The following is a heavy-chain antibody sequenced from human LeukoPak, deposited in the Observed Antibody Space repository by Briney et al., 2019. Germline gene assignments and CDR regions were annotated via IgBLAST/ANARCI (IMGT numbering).Heavy chain of an antibody. D-gene: IGHD6-19*01. J-gene: IGHJ4*02. V-gene: IGHV1-18*01. CDR2: ISTYTGYS. Sequence: ASVKVSCKASGYTFTSSGISWVRQAPGQGLEWMGWISTYTGYSKYAQNLRGRVTMTADTSTSTAYMELSSLRSDDTAVYYCAKNSSGVYSDYWGQGTLVTVSS. CDR3: AKNSSGVYSDY. CDR1: GYTFTSSG.